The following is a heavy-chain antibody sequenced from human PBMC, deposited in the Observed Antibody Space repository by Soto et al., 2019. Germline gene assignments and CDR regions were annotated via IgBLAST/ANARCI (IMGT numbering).Heavy chain of an antibody. CDR3: ARGPVVVVAGDLGSWFDP. Sequence: QVQLVQSGAEVKKPGSSVKVSCKASRGTFSSYAISWVRQAPGQGLEWMGGIIPIFGTANYAQKFQGRVTITADESTSTAYMELGRLRSEDTAVYYCARGPVVVVAGDLGSWFDPWGQGTLVTVSS. V-gene: IGHV1-69*12. D-gene: IGHD2-15*01. CDR2: IIPIFGTA. J-gene: IGHJ5*02. CDR1: RGTFSSYA.